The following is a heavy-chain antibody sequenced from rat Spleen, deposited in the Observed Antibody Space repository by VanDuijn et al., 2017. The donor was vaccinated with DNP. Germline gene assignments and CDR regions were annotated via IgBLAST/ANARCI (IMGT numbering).Heavy chain of an antibody. Sequence: EVQLVESGGGLVQPGRSLKLSCAASGFTFSNYGMAWVRQAPTKGLEWVATFSYDDSRTYYGESVKGRFTISRDNAKNTLYLQMDSLRSEDTATYYCARHDGTEGIDFDYWGQGVMVTVSS. CDR3: ARHDGTEGIDFDY. J-gene: IGHJ2*01. CDR1: GFTFSNYG. CDR2: FSYDDSRT. V-gene: IGHV5-29*01. D-gene: IGHD1-11*01.